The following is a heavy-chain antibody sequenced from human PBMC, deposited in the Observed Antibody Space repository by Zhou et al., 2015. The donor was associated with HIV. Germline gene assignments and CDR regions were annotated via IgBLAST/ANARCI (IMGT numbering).Heavy chain of an antibody. V-gene: IGHV1-69*12. CDR1: GGTFSSYA. CDR2: IIPIFGTA. J-gene: IGHJ1*01. Sequence: QVQLVQSGAEVKKPGSSVKVSCKASGGTFSSYAISWVRQAPGQGLEWMGGIIPIFGTANYAQKFQGRVTITADESTSTAYMELSSLRSEDTAVYYCAREGGGSGSYYKASEYFQHWGQGTLVTVSS. CDR3: AREGGGSGSYYKASEYFQH. D-gene: IGHD3-10*01.